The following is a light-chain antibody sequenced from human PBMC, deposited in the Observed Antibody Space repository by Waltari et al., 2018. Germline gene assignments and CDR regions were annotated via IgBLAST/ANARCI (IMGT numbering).Light chain of an antibody. J-gene: IGLJ3*02. CDR2: EDT. CDR3: LSYTTINTWV. Sequence: QSALTQPASVSGSPGQSLTISCSGTSGDTGAFNRVSWYQQFAGKAPRLLLYEDTLRPSEISERFSVAKSGDTASLAISGLQAEDEADYFCLSYTTINTWVFGGGTKVTVL. CDR1: SGDTGAFNR. V-gene: IGLV2-14*01.